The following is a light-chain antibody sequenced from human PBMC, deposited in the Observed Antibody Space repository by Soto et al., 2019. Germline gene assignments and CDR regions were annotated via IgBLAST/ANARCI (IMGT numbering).Light chain of an antibody. Sequence: QSALTQPASVSGSPGQSITISCTGTSSDVGGYNYVSWYQQHPGKAPKVMIYDVNNRPSGVSNRFSGSKSGNTASLTISGLQAEDEADYYCSSYTSRNTRVFGGGTQLTVL. CDR1: SSDVGGYNY. CDR2: DVN. J-gene: IGLJ2*01. CDR3: SSYTSRNTRV. V-gene: IGLV2-14*01.